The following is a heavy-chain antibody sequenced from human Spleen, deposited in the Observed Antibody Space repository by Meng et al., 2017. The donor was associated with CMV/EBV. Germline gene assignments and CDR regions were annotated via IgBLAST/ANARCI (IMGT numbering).Heavy chain of an antibody. D-gene: IGHD6-13*01. CDR3: ARGRKPGYSSSWYS. Sequence: QQWWAGLLKPSETLSLACAGYGGSFSGYYWSWIRQPPGKGLEWIGEINHSGSTNYNPSLKSRVTISVDTSKNQFSLKLSSVTAADTAVYYCARGRKPGYSSSWYSWGQGTLVTVSS. J-gene: IGHJ4*02. V-gene: IGHV4-34*01. CDR1: GGSFSGYY. CDR2: INHSGST.